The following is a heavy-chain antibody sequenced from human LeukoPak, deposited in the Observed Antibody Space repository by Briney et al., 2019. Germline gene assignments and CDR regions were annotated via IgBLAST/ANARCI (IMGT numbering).Heavy chain of an antibody. V-gene: IGHV3-30-3*01. CDR2: ISYDGSNK. Sequence: PGGSLRLSCAASGFTFSSYAMHWVRQAPGKGLEWVAVISYDGSNKYYADSVKGRITISRDNSKNTLYLQMNSLRAEDTAVYYCAREPGFGEYLDYWGQGTLVTVSS. CDR3: AREPGFGEYLDY. D-gene: IGHD3-10*01. J-gene: IGHJ4*02. CDR1: GFTFSSYA.